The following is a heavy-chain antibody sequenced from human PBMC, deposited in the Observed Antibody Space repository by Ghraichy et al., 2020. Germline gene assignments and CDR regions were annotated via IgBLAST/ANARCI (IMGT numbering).Heavy chain of an antibody. D-gene: IGHD3-3*01. V-gene: IGHV3-74*01. Sequence: GGSQRLSCAASGFTFSDNWMQWVRQAPGKGPVWLSLINNDGSDTRYADSVKGRFTISRDNAKNTVYLQMNSLRAEDTAMYYCTRDLRGVGALDHWGRGTLVTVSS. CDR1: GFTFSDNW. CDR3: TRDLRGVGALDH. J-gene: IGHJ4*02. CDR2: INNDGSDT.